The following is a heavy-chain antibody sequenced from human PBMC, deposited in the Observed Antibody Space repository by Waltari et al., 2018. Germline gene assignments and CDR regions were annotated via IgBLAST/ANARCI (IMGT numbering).Heavy chain of an antibody. J-gene: IGHJ4*02. CDR3: VSNLFEK. CDR1: GFTFGNYW. Sequence: EAQLVQSGGGLAPPGGSLRLSCAASGFTFGNYWMTWVRQAPGEGRGWVANIKEDGSERSDVGSVKGRFTISRDNTQRSLFLQMNSLRVEDTGVYYCVSNLFEKWGQGALVTVSS. CDR2: IKEDGSER. V-gene: IGHV3-7*01. D-gene: IGHD3-16*01.